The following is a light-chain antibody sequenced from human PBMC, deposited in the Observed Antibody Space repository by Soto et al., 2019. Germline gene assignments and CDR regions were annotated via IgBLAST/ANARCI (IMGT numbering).Light chain of an antibody. J-gene: IGKJ2*01. Sequence: EIVLTQSPGTLSLSPGERATLSCRASQSVSSSYLAWYQQKPGQARRLRIYGASSRATGIPDRFSGSGAGTDFTLTISRREPEDFAVYYCQQYGSSPPGRSAVTCGQGTKLEIK. CDR1: QSVSSSY. CDR2: GAS. V-gene: IGKV3-20*01. CDR3: QQYGSSPPGRSAVT.